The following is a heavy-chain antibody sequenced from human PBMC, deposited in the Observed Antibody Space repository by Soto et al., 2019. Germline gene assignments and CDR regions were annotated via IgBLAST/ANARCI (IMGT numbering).Heavy chain of an antibody. J-gene: IGHJ4*02. V-gene: IGHV4-39*01. Sequence: SETLSLTCTVSVGSISSSSYYWGWIRQPPGKGLEWIGSIYYSGSTYYNPSLKSRVTISVDTSKNQFSLKLSSVTAADTAVYYCARHIEEAGGYYGSGSYLFDYWGQGPLVTVS. D-gene: IGHD3-10*01. CDR1: VGSISSSSYY. CDR3: ARHIEEAGGYYGSGSYLFDY. CDR2: IYYSGST.